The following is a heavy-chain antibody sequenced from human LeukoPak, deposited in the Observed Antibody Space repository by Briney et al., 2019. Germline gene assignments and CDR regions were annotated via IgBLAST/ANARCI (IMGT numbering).Heavy chain of an antibody. CDR1: GYTFTSYG. V-gene: IGHV1-18*01. CDR2: ISAYNGNT. J-gene: IGHJ3*02. D-gene: IGHD2-2*01. CDR3: ARDKSAALDFLDQLIGLTHDAFDI. Sequence: ASVKVSCKASGYTFTSYGISWVRQAPGQGLEWMGWISAYNGNTNYAQKLQGRVTMTTDTSTSTAYMELRSLRSDDTAVYYCARDKSAALDFLDQLIGLTHDAFDIWGQGTMVTVSS.